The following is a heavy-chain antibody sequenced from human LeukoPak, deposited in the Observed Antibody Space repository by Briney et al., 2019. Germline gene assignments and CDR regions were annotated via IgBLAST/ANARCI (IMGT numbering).Heavy chain of an antibody. CDR2: IYYSGTT. CDR3: ARSLGANTWVGNWFDP. V-gene: IGHV4-39*01. CDR1: GGSISSPNDD. Sequence: SETLSLTCSVSGGSISSPNDDWAWIRQPTDQGLEWMGSIYYSGTTYYNLSLKSRVTLSVDTSQNQFSLKLSSVTAADTAIYFCARSLGANTWVGNWFDPWGQGTLVTVSP. D-gene: IGHD3-10*01. J-gene: IGHJ5*02.